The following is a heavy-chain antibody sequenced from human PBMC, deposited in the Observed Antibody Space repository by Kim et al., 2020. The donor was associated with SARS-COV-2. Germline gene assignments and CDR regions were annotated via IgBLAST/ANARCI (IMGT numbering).Heavy chain of an antibody. CDR3: ARDPPEYSGYDGGDY. D-gene: IGHD5-12*01. V-gene: IGHV4-59*01. CDR1: GGSISSYY. CDR2: IYYSGST. J-gene: IGHJ4*02. Sequence: SETLSLTCTVSGGSISSYYWSWIRQPPGKGLEWIGYIYYSGSTNYNPSLKSRVTISVDTSKNQFSLKLSSVTAADTAVYYCARDPPEYSGYDGGDYWGQGTLVTVSS.